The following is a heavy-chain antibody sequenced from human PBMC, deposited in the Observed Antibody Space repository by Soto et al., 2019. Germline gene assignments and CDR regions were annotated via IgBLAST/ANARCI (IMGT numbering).Heavy chain of an antibody. J-gene: IGHJ6*02. CDR1: GFSLSTSGMC. Sequence: ESGPTLGNPTQTLTLTCTFSGFSLSTSGMCVSWIRQPPGKALEGLALIDWDDDKYYSPSLKTRRTISKDTSKNQVVLTMTNMDPVDTATYYCARTSSSYYYYGMDVWGQGTTVTVSS. CDR2: IDWDDDK. D-gene: IGHD6-6*01. V-gene: IGHV2-70*01. CDR3: ARTSSSYYYYGMDV.